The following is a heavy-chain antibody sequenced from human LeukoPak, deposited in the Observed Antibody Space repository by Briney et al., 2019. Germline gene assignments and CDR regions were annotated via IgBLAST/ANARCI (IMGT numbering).Heavy chain of an antibody. CDR3: ARGGAGTAYYDWDFFRFDY. D-gene: IGHD5-12*01. Sequence: ASVKVSCKASGYTFTGHFMFWVRQAPGKGLAWMAWINPNSGVTSYAQKFQGRVTLTRDTSINTAYMELSRLRSDDTALYYCARGGAGTAYYDWDFFRFDYWGQGTLVTVSS. CDR1: GYTFTGHF. J-gene: IGHJ4*02. V-gene: IGHV1-2*02. CDR2: INPNSGVT.